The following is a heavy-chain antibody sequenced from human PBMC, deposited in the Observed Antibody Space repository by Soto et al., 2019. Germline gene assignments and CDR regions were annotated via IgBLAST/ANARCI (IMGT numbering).Heavy chain of an antibody. V-gene: IGHV1-69*01. CDR2: IIPTFGTT. Sequence: VQLVQSGAEVKKPGPWVKVSCKASGGTFRNYPFIWVRQAPGQGFDWMGGIIPTFGTTDYGQRFQGRVTITADESTNTAYMELSSLRSDDTAVYYCARGLYCGGGCYSHFDYWGQGTLVTVSS. CDR3: ARGLYCGGGCYSHFDY. J-gene: IGHJ4*02. D-gene: IGHD2-21*02. CDR1: GGTFRNYP.